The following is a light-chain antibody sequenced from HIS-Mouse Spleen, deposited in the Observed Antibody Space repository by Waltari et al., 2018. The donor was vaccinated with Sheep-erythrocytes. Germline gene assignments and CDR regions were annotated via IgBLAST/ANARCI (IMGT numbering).Light chain of an antibody. CDR2: DVS. J-gene: IGLJ1*01. Sequence: QSALTQPRSVPGSPGQSVTISCTGTSSDVGGYNYVSWYQQHPGKAPKLMIYDVSKRPSGVPDRCSGSKSGNTASLTISVLQAEDEADYYCCSYAGSYNHVFATGTKVTVL. V-gene: IGLV2-11*01. CDR3: CSYAGSYNHV. CDR1: SSDVGGYNY.